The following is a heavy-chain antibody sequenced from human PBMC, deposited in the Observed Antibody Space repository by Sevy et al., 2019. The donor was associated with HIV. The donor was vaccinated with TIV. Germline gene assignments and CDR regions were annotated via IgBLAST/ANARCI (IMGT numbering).Heavy chain of an antibody. Sequence: GGSLRLSCAASGFTFSSYGMHWVRQAPGKGLEWVAFIRYDGSNKYYADSVKGRFPISRDNSKNTLYLQMNSLRAEDTAVYYCAKGGVAAAAQPRYGMDVWGQGTTVTVSS. J-gene: IGHJ6*02. CDR1: GFTFSSYG. D-gene: IGHD6-13*01. CDR2: IRYDGSNK. CDR3: AKGGVAAAAQPRYGMDV. V-gene: IGHV3-30*02.